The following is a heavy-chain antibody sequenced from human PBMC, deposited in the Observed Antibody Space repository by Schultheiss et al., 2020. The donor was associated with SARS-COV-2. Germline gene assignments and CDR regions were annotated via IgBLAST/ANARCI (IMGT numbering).Heavy chain of an antibody. Sequence: ASVKVSCKASGYTFTGYYMHWVRQAPGQGFEWMGWISGYNGYTDYAQKFQGRVTMTRDTSTSTAYMELSSLRSEDTAVYYCAAERYSSGWFDLWGRGTLVTVSS. J-gene: IGHJ2*01. D-gene: IGHD6-19*01. CDR3: AAERYSSGWFDL. CDR2: ISGYNGYT. CDR1: GYTFTGYY. V-gene: IGHV1-2*02.